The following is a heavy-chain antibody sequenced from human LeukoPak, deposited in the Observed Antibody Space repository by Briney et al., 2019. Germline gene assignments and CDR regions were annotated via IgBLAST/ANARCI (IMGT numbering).Heavy chain of an antibody. D-gene: IGHD3-9*01. J-gene: IGHJ4*02. V-gene: IGHV3-23*01. CDR2: ISGSGGST. CDR3: AKDGANFLGYYDILTGYYYFDY. CDR1: GFTFSSYA. Sequence: PGGSLRLSCAASGFTFSSYAMSWVRQAPAKGLEWVSAISGSGGSTYYADSVKGRFTISRDNSKNTLYLQMNSLRAEDTAVYYCAKDGANFLGYYDILTGYYYFDYWGQGTLVTVSS.